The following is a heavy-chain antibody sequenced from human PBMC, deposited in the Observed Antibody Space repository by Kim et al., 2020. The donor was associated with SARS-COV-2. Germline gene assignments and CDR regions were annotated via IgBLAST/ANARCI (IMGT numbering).Heavy chain of an antibody. D-gene: IGHD6-19*01. V-gene: IGHV3-49*02. Sequence: SVKGRFTISRDDSKSIAYLQMNSLKTEDTAVYYCTRGAAVAGDYYYGMDVWGQGTTVTVSS. J-gene: IGHJ6*02. CDR3: TRGAAVAGDYYYGMDV.